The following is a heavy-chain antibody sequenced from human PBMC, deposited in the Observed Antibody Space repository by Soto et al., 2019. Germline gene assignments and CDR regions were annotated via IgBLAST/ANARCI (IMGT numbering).Heavy chain of an antibody. CDR3: ARVGGVGAPPGADY. D-gene: IGHD1-26*01. CDR1: GYTFTSYY. Sequence: QVQLVQSGAEVKKPGASVKVSCKASGYTFTSYYMHWVRQAPGQGLEWMGAVIPVLGQSYYAQALQDRVTITADESTRTAYMELSSLTSEDTAVYFCARVGGVGAPPGADYWGQGTLVTVSS. V-gene: IGHV1-46*01. J-gene: IGHJ4*02. CDR2: VIPVLGQS.